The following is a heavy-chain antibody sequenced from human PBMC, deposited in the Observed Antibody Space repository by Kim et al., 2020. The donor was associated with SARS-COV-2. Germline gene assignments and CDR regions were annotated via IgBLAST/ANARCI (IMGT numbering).Heavy chain of an antibody. CDR1: GFTFSWSA. CDR2: IGEDGRHE. V-gene: IGHV3-30*04. Sequence: GGSLRLSCEASGFTFSWSAMHWVRQAQGKGLEWVAVIGEDGRHENYADSVKGRFTISRDNFKNTLYLQMNTLRVDDTSVYYCVRAAPSLLWYFDVWGRGTLVTVSS. D-gene: IGHD3-16*02. J-gene: IGHJ2*01. CDR3: VRAAPSLLWYFDV.